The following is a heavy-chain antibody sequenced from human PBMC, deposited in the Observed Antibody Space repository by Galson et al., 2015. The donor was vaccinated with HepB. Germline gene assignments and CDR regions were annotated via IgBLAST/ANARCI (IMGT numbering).Heavy chain of an antibody. D-gene: IGHD3-3*01. CDR2: INAGNGNT. Sequence: SVKVSCKASGCTFTSYAMHWVRQAPGQRLEWMGWINAGNGNTKYSQKFQGRVTITRDTSASTAYMELSSLRSEDTAVYYCARVGIYDFWSGYYKAYYYYYMDVWGKGTTVTVSS. V-gene: IGHV1-3*01. CDR3: ARVGIYDFWSGYYKAYYYYYMDV. CDR1: GCTFTSYA. J-gene: IGHJ6*03.